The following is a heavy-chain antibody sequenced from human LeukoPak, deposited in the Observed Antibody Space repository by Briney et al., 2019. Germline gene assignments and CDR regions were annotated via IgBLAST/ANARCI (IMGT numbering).Heavy chain of an antibody. CDR1: GYTLTELS. CDR3: ATNYYDSSGYAPYYFDY. V-gene: IGHV1-24*01. D-gene: IGHD3-22*01. J-gene: IGHJ4*02. Sequence: ASVKVSCKVSGYTLTELSMHWVRQAPGKGLEWMGGFDPEDGETIYAQKFQGRVTMTEDTSTDTAYMELSSLRSEDTAVYYCATNYYDSSGYAPYYFDYWGQGTLVTVSS. CDR2: FDPEDGET.